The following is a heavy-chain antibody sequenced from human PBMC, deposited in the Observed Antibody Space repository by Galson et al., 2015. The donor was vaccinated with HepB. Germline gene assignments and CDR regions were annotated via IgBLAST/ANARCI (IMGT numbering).Heavy chain of an antibody. CDR1: GYTFTSYH. V-gene: IGHV1-46*01. D-gene: IGHD6-19*01. Sequence: QSGAEVKKPGASVKVSCKASGYTFTSYHMHWVRQAPGQGLEWMGIINPSGGSTSYAQRFQGRVTMTRDTSTSTIYMELSSLRSEDTAVYYCARDSKEGSGWHVFDYWGQGTLVTVSS. CDR2: INPSGGST. J-gene: IGHJ4*02. CDR3: ARDSKEGSGWHVFDY.